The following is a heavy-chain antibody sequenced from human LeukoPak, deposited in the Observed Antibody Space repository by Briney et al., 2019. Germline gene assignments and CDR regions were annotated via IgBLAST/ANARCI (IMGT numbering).Heavy chain of an antibody. D-gene: IGHD3-22*01. J-gene: IGHJ4*02. V-gene: IGHV3-21*01. Sequence: GGSLRLSCAASGFLFSSYSMNWVRQAPGKGLEWVSSISSSSSYIYYADSVKGRFTISRDNAKNSLYLQMNSLRAEDTAVYYCAREGYYYDSSGYYSYYFDYWGQGTLVTVSS. CDR1: GFLFSSYS. CDR2: ISSSSSYI. CDR3: AREGYYYDSSGYYSYYFDY.